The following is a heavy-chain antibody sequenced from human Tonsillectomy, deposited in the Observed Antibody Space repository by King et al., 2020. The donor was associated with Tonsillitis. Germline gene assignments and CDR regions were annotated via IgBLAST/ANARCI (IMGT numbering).Heavy chain of an antibody. J-gene: IGHJ4*02. CDR3: ARDSGVTGADDY. Sequence: VQLVESGGGLVQPGGSLRLSCAASGFTFSDYSMVWVRQAPGKGLDWGSYISSSSTIYADSVKGRFTISRDNAKNSLYLQMNSLRAEDTAVYYCARDSGVTGADDYWGRGTLVIVSS. D-gene: IGHD3-3*01. CDR2: ISSSST. CDR1: GFTFSDYS. V-gene: IGHV3-48*01.